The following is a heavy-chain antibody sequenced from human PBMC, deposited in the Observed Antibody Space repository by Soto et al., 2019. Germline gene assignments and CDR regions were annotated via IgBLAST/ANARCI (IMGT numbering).Heavy chain of an antibody. V-gene: IGHV3-23*01. CDR1: GFTFSSYA. CDR2: ISGSGGST. J-gene: IGHJ4*02. CDR3: AKEDYYDSSGYYSGSTFDY. Sequence: GSLRLSCAASGFTFSSYAVSWVRQAPGKGLEWVSAISGSGGSTYYADSVKGRFTISRDNSKNTLYLQMNSLRAEDTAVYYCAKEDYYDSSGYYSGSTFDYWGQGTLVTVSS. D-gene: IGHD3-22*01.